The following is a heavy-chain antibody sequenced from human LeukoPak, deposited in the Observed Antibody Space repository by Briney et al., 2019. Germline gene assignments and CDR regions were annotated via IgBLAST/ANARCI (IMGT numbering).Heavy chain of an antibody. D-gene: IGHD6-19*01. CDR3: ARDLPGAAVEGTTRGMDV. CDR1: GYIFTSRG. Sequence: ASVKVSCKASGYIFTSRGITWVRQAPGQGLEWMGWISAYNGNTNYAQNVQGRVTVTRDTSTSTAYMELRSLRSDDTAVYFCARDLPGAAVEGTTRGMDVWGQGTTVTVS. J-gene: IGHJ6*02. V-gene: IGHV1-18*01. CDR2: ISAYNGNT.